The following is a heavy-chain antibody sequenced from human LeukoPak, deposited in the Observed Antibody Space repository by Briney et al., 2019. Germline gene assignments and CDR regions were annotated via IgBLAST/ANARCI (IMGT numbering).Heavy chain of an antibody. CDR1: GYTFTCYY. D-gene: IGHD3-9*01. V-gene: IGHV1-2*02. CDR2: INPNCGGI. J-gene: IGHJ6*02. CDR3: AREDYDILTGYCSYYYGMDF. Sequence: ASVKVTCKSSGYTFTCYYMHWLRQPPGQGLDAMGLINPNCGGINYAHELQGRVTMTMDTSNITLYLELSRLRSDDTAVYYCAREDYDILTGYCSYYYGMDFWGQGTTVTVSS.